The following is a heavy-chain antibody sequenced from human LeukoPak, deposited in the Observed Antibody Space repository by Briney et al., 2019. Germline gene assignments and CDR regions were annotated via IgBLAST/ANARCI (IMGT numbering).Heavy chain of an antibody. V-gene: IGHV4-39*01. J-gene: IGHJ4*02. D-gene: IGHD5-12*01. Sequence: SETLSLTCTVSGDSIISSRYYWGWIRQPPGRGLEWIASIRYSGNTFYNPSFKSRVTISVDTSNNQLSLRLSSVTAADAAVYYCARLRDGRWLLEYWGQGTLVTVSS. CDR3: ARLRDGRWLLEY. CDR1: GDSIISSRYY. CDR2: IRYSGNT.